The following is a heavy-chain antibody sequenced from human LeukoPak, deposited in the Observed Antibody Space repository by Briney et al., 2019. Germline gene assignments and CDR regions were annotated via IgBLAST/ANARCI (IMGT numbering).Heavy chain of an antibody. D-gene: IGHD1-26*01. V-gene: IGHV3-21*01. CDR2: ISSSSSYI. J-gene: IGHJ4*02. Sequence: GGSLRLSCVASGFTFSSYSMNWVCQAPGKGLEWVSSISSSSSYIYYADSVKGRFTISRDNAKNSLYLQMNSLRAEDTAVYYCAREDGSYYYFDYWGQGTLVTVSS. CDR1: GFTFSSYS. CDR3: AREDGSYYYFDY.